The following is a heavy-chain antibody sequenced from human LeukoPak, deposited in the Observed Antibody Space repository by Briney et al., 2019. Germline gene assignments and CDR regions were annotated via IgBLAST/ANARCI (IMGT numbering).Heavy chain of an antibody. CDR2: IVPIFGTA. CDR3: ARCIVGATEDYYYYMDV. CDR1: GGTFSSYA. Sequence: SVKVSCKASGGTFSSYAIRWVRQAPGQGLEWMGGIVPIFGTANYAQKFQGRVTITTDESTSTAYMELSSLRSEDTAVYYCARCIVGATEDYYYYMDVWGKGTTVTVSS. D-gene: IGHD1-26*01. V-gene: IGHV1-69*05. J-gene: IGHJ6*03.